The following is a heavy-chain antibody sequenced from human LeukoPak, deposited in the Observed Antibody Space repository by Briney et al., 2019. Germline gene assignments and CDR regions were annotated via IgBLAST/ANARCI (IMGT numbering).Heavy chain of an antibody. CDR1: GGSISSYY. CDR2: IYYSGST. CDR3: ARERTHYDFWSGYFDY. V-gene: IGHV4-59*01. D-gene: IGHD3-3*01. Sequence: SGTLSLTCTASGGSISSYYWSWIRQPPGKGLEWIGYIYYSGSTNYNPSLKSRVTISVDTSKNQFSLKLSSVTAADTAVYYCARERTHYDFWSGYFDYWGQGTLVTVSS. J-gene: IGHJ4*02.